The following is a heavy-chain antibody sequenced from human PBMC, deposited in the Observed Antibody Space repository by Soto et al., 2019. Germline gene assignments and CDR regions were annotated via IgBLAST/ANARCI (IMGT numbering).Heavy chain of an antibody. Sequence: SETLSLTCAVSGGSISSYYWSWIRQPPGKGLEWIGYIYYSGSTNYNPSLKSRVTISVDTSKNQFSLKLSSVTAADTAVYYCEAPRTGDKTYYFDYWGQGLLVTVSS. CDR2: IYYSGST. V-gene: IGHV4-59*01. D-gene: IGHD2-21*01. J-gene: IGHJ4*02. CDR1: GGSISSYY. CDR3: EAPRTGDKTYYFDY.